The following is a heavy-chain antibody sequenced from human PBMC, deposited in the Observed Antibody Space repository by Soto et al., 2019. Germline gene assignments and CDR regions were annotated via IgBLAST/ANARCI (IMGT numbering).Heavy chain of an antibody. Sequence: PGESLKISCQGSGYSFTTHWITWVRQTPGKGLEWMGRIDPSNSYINYSPSFQGHVTISGDRPISTASMQWIRLEASDNGIYYCARRLSGPKTEYNGYYFYGLDVWGQGTEVTGSS. D-gene: IGHD1-1*01. CDR3: ARRLSGPKTEYNGYYFYGLDV. V-gene: IGHV5-10-1*01. CDR1: GYSFTTHW. J-gene: IGHJ6*02. CDR2: IDPSNSYI.